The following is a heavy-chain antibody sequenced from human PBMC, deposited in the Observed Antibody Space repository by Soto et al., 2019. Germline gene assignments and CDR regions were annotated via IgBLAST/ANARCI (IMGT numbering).Heavy chain of an antibody. CDR3: AKGGRGTYYYYYGMDV. Sequence: HPGGSLRLSCAASGFTFSGYGMHWVRQAPGKGLEWLAVISYDRNNKYYADPVKGRFTISRDNSKNTLYLQMNSLRAEDTAVYYCAKGGRGTYYYYYGMDVWGQGTTVTVSS. CDR2: ISYDRNNK. CDR1: GFTFSGYG. V-gene: IGHV3-30*18. J-gene: IGHJ6*02. D-gene: IGHD1-1*01.